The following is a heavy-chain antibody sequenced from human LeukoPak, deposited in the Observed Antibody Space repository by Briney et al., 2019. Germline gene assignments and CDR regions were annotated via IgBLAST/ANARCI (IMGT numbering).Heavy chain of an antibody. J-gene: IGHJ4*02. CDR2: ISGSGGST. Sequence: GGSLRLSCAASGFNFTIGAMSWVRQAPGKGLEWVSSISGSGGSTSYADSVKGRFTISRDNSQQTLYLQMNSLRAEDTALYYCAKDTSPATATMYYFDYWGQGTLVTVSS. D-gene: IGHD2-15*01. CDR3: AKDTSPATATMYYFDY. V-gene: IGHV3-23*01. CDR1: GFNFTIGA.